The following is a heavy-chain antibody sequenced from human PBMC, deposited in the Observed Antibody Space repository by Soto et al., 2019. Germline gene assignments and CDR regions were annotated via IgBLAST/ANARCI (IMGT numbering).Heavy chain of an antibody. CDR2: ISGSGGST. D-gene: IGHD5-12*01. CDR1: GFTFSSYA. V-gene: IGHV3-23*01. Sequence: HPGGSLRLSCAASGFTFSSYAMSWVRQAPGKGLEWVSAISGSGGSTYYADSVKGRFTISRDNSKNTLYLQMNSLRAEDTAVYYCAKDDERRRLRLMGDYWGQGTLVTVSS. J-gene: IGHJ4*02. CDR3: AKDDERRRLRLMGDY.